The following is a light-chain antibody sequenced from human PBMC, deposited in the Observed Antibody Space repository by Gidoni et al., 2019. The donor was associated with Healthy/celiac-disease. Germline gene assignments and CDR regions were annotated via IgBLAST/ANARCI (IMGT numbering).Light chain of an antibody. Sequence: EIVMTPSPATLSVSPGERATLACRASQSVSSNLAWYQQKPGQAPRLLIYGASTRATGIPARFSGSGSGTEFTLTISSLQSEDFAVYYCQQYNNWRQITFGQGTRLEIK. CDR2: GAS. CDR3: QQYNNWRQIT. J-gene: IGKJ5*01. CDR1: QSVSSN. V-gene: IGKV3-15*01.